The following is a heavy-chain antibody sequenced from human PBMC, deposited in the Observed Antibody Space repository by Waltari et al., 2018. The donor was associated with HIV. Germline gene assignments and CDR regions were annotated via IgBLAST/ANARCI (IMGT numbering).Heavy chain of an antibody. CDR3: ARSRPGAVFGDN. CDR2: MSPNSGKT. V-gene: IGHV1-8*01. CDR1: GYAFTTFD. Sequence: QVQFAQSGAEVKLPGASLKVSCRTSGYAFTTFDINWVRQAAGQGVEWIGWMSPNSGKTGYARKFQGRVIMTSDSSIDTAYLELSSLTSHDTAVYYCARSRPGAVFGDNWGQGTLVTVSS. J-gene: IGHJ4*02. D-gene: IGHD3-3*01.